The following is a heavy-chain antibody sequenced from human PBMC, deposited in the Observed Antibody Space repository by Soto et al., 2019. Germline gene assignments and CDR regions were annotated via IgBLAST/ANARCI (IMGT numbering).Heavy chain of an antibody. V-gene: IGHV5-51*01. CDR3: ETFTNPGASLGGLAA. D-gene: IGHD2-8*01. Sequence: GESLNIYCKGSGYNFNKYWIGWVRQMPGKGLEWMGIIYPGDADTRYSPSFQGQVTFSADKSVSSAYLQWSSLKASDTAMFYCETFTNPGASLGGLAAWGQGPSVTVYS. CDR1: GYNFNKYW. CDR2: IYPGDADT. J-gene: IGHJ6*02.